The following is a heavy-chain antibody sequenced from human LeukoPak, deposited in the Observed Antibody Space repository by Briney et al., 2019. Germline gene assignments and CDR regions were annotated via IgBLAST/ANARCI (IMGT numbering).Heavy chain of an antibody. V-gene: IGHV3-23*01. Sequence: PGGSLRLSCAASGFTFGNYAMAWVRQSPGKGLEWVSCITDIGKNTYHTDFVKGRFTISRDNSKNTLPLQMNSLRVEDTAVYYCAKATQRYCTGGTCYPLDYWGQGTLVTVSS. CDR1: GFTFGNYA. D-gene: IGHD2-8*02. CDR2: ITDIGKNT. J-gene: IGHJ4*02. CDR3: AKATQRYCTGGTCYPLDY.